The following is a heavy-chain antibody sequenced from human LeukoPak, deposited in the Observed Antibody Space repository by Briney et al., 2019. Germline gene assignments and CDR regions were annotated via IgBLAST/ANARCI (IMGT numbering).Heavy chain of an antibody. CDR2: IKHEGSQR. V-gene: IGHV3-7*05. CDR3: ARDPQPYYYDSSGPFRAFDI. Sequence: GGSLRLSCAASGFTVSNYWMSWVRQAPGKGLEWVANIKHEGSQRYTVDSVKGRFTISRGNAKNTLYLQMNSLTAEDTAVYYCARDPQPYYYDSSGPFRAFDIWGQGTMVTVSS. J-gene: IGHJ3*02. CDR1: GFTVSNYW. D-gene: IGHD3-22*01.